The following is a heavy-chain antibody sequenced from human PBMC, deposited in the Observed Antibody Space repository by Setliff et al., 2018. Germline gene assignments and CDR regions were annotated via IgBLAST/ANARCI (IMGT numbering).Heavy chain of an antibody. CDR3: ARGGTYRYFDY. V-gene: IGHV4-59*01. CDR2: VFYNGAA. Sequence: SETLSLTCTVSGDSISDASIMAWIRQPPGKGLEFIGYVFYNGAAKYDPSLKSRVTMSVDKSKTQFSLKLNSMTTADTAVYYCARGGTYRYFDYWGQGALVTVSS. CDR1: GDSISDAS. J-gene: IGHJ4*02.